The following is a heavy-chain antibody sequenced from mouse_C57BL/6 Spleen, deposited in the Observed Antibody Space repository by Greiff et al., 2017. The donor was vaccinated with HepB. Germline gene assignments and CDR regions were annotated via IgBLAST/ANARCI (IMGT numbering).Heavy chain of an antibody. J-gene: IGHJ2*01. CDR2: IYPGDGDT. D-gene: IGHD4-1*01. CDR1: GYAFSSSW. CDR3: ARGGTDY. Sequence: QVQLKESGPELVKPGASVKISCKASGYAFSSSWMNWVKQRPGKGLEWIGRIYPGDGDTNYNGKFKGKATLTADKSSSTAYMQLSSLTSEDSAVYFCARGGTDYWGQGTTLTVSS. V-gene: IGHV1-82*01.